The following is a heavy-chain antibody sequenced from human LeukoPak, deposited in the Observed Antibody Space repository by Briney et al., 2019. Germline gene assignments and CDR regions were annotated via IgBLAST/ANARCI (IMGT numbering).Heavy chain of an antibody. Sequence: PGGSLRLSCAASGFTFSNAWMSWVRQAPGKGVEGVGRINSKTGGGRTVYTAPVKARFNISRDDSKNTLYLQMNTLKTEAAAVYYCTTGPFDYYGSASYLANGMDVWGQGTTVTVSS. V-gene: IGHV3-15*01. J-gene: IGHJ6*02. D-gene: IGHD3-10*01. CDR3: TTGPFDYYGSASYLANGMDV. CDR2: INSKTGGGRT. CDR1: GFTFSNAW.